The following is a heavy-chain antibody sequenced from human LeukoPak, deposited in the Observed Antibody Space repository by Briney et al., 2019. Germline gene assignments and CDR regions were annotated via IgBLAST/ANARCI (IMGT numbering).Heavy chain of an antibody. CDR1: GFTFSDYY. V-gene: IGHV3-11*04. CDR2: ISSSGSTI. D-gene: IGHD3-22*01. J-gene: IGHJ4*02. CDR3: ARGNYLDSSAYYEEFDY. Sequence: PGGSLRLSCAASGFTFSDYYMNWIRQAPGKGLEWVSYISSSGSTIYYADSVKGRFTISRDNSKNTVYLQMNSLRVEDTAVYYCARGNYLDSSAYYEEFDYWGRGTLVTVSS.